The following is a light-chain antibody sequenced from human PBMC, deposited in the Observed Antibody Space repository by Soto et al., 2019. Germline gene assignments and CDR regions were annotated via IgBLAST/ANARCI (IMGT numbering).Light chain of an antibody. J-gene: IGKJ1*01. V-gene: IGKV3-15*01. CDR3: QQYNKGPVT. CDR2: GAS. CDR1: QSMSSN. Sequence: EIVMTQSPATLSVSPGERATLSCMASQSMSSNLAWYQQRPGQAPRLLIYGASTRATGIPARFSGSGSGTDFTLTISSLQSEDFAVYYCQQYNKGPVTFGQGTKVDI.